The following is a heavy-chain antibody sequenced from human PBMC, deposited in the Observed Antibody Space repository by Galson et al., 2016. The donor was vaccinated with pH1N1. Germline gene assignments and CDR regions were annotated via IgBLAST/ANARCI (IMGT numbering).Heavy chain of an antibody. D-gene: IGHD6-13*01. V-gene: IGHV3-53*01. Sequence: SLRLSCAASGFTVSSNYVNWVRQAPGKGLEWVSVLYPGGTTYYADSVKGRFTISRDNSKNTLYLQMNSPRVDDTAVYFCAGGPTRAQLEDHWGQGTLVTVSS. CDR2: LYPGGTT. CDR1: GFTVSSNY. J-gene: IGHJ4*02. CDR3: AGGPTRAQLEDH.